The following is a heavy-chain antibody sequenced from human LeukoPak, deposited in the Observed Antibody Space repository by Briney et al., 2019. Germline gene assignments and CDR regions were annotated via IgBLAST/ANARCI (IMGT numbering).Heavy chain of an antibody. J-gene: IGHJ5*02. Sequence: GSLRLSCAASGFTLSSYAMSWIRQPPGKGLEWIGYIYYSGSTNYNPSLKSRVTISVDTSKNQFSLKLSSVTAADTAVYYCARYNYDFWSGYSKWFDPWGQGTLVTVSS. V-gene: IGHV4-59*01. CDR2: IYYSGST. CDR3: ARYNYDFWSGYSKWFDP. CDR1: GFTLSSYA. D-gene: IGHD3-3*01.